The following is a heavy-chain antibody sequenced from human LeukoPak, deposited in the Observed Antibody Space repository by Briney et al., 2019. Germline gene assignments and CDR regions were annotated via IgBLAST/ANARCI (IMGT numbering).Heavy chain of an antibody. CDR1: GFTFSSYA. D-gene: IGHD2-21*02. CDR2: IRCDGSTK. Sequence: PGGSLRLSCAASGFTFSSYAMRWVRQAPGKGLEWVAVIRCDGSTKYYADSVKGRFTISRDNSKNTLYLQMNSLRAEHTAVYYCARGLRWLQLFYLDYWGEGTLVTVSS. J-gene: IGHJ4*02. V-gene: IGHV3-30*04. CDR3: ARGLRWLQLFYLDY.